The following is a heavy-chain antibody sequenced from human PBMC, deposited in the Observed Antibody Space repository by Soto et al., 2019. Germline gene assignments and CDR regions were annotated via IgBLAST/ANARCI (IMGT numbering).Heavy chain of an antibody. Sequence: ASVKVSCKASGYTFTSYYMHWLRQAPGQGLEWMGIINPSGGSTSYAQKFQGRVTMTRDTSTSTVYMELSSLRSEDTAVYYCGRDPTGPNPSYYFDYWGQGTLVTVSS. CDR2: INPSGGST. D-gene: IGHD1-1*01. J-gene: IGHJ4*02. CDR1: GYTFTSYY. CDR3: GRDPTGPNPSYYFDY. V-gene: IGHV1-46*01.